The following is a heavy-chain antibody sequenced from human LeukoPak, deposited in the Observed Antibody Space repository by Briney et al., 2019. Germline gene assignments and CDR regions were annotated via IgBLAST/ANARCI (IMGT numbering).Heavy chain of an antibody. D-gene: IGHD6-6*01. CDR1: GYTFTGYY. V-gene: IGHV1-2*02. CDR2: INPNSGGT. CDR3: ARDSSGNTYYYYYYMDV. Sequence: ASVKVSCKASGYTFTGYYMHWVRQAPGQGLEWMGWINPNSGGTNYAQKFQGRVTMTRDTSISTAYMELSSLRSDDTAVYYCARDSSGNTYYYYYYMDVWGKGTTVTVSS. J-gene: IGHJ6*03.